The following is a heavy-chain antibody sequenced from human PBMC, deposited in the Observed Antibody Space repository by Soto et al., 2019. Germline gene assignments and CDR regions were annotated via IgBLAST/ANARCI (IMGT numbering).Heavy chain of an antibody. V-gene: IGHV1-69*06. CDR3: ASIDRITGTTRWFDP. CDR2: IIPIFGTA. CDR1: GGTFSSYA. D-gene: IGHD1-7*01. J-gene: IGHJ5*02. Sequence: EASVKVSCKASGGTFSSYAISWVRQAPGQGLEWMGGIIPIFGTANYAQKFQGRVTITADKSTSTAYMELSSLRSEDTAVYYCASIDRITGTTRWFDPSGQGTLVTVSS.